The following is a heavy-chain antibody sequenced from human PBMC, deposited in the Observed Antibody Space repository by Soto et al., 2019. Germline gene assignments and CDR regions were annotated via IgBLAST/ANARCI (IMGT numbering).Heavy chain of an antibody. V-gene: IGHV3-21*04. CDR3: TTDINDMFSGTCPTNFYDGKYF. Sequence: GSLRLSCAASGVTFSSYSMHWVRQAPGKGLEWVSSISTSSNYKYYADSVKGRFTISRDNAKNSLYLQMNSLRAEDTAVDYWTTDINDMFSGTCPTNFYDGKYFCGQGTTDPVSS. CDR1: GVTFSSYS. D-gene: IGHD3-9*01. J-gene: IGHJ6*02. CDR2: ISTSSNYK.